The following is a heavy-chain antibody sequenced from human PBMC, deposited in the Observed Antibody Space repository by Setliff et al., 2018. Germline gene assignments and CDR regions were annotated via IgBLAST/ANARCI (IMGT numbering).Heavy chain of an antibody. V-gene: IGHV4-4*07. CDR3: ARALYSYDFDY. CDR1: GGSINEYY. J-gene: IGHJ4*02. Sequence: SETLSLTCSVSGGSINEYYWSWFRQPAGKGLEWIGRIYTSGSTNYNPSLKSRVTMSVDTSKNQFSLKLSSVTAADTAVYYCARALYSYDFDYWGQGTLVTVSS. D-gene: IGHD5-18*01. CDR2: IYTSGST.